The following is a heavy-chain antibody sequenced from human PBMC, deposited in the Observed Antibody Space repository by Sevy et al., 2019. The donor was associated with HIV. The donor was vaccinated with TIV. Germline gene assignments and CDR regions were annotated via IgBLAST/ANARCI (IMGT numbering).Heavy chain of an antibody. J-gene: IGHJ4*02. CDR2: IWFDGSNS. V-gene: IGHV3-33*01. D-gene: IGHD4-17*01. CDR1: GFSFSSYG. Sequence: GGSLRLSCAASGFSFSSYGMHWVRQAPGKGLEWVALIWFDGSNSYYADSVKGRFTISRDTSKNTVYLQMNSLRAEDTAVYYCARDHEFYDYGDYGPTVVPDYWGQGNLVTVSS. CDR3: ARDHEFYDYGDYGPTVVPDY.